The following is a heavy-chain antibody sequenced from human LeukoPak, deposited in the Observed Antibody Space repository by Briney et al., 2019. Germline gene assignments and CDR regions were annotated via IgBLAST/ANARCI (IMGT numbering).Heavy chain of an antibody. Sequence: PSETLSLTCTASGGFISSYYWSWIRQPAANGREWIGRIYTSGSTNYNPSLDSRVTMSVDTSKCQCSLKPSSVTAADTAVYYCARDSTVSFYYMDVWGKGTTVTVSS. CDR1: GGFISSYY. CDR2: IYTSGST. CDR3: ARDSTVSFYYMDV. J-gene: IGHJ6*03. D-gene: IGHD2-2*01. V-gene: IGHV4-4*07.